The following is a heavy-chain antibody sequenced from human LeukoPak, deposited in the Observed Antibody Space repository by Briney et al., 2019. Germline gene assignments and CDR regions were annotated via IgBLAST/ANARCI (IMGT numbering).Heavy chain of an antibody. CDR3: EKRDRYKGCECTGMDF. CDR2: ISSDGTTT. J-gene: IGHJ6*02. V-gene: IGHV3-74*03. D-gene: IGHD1-1*01. Sequence: GGSLRLSCAASGFTFSKSWMNWVRQAPGKGLVWVSRISSDGTTTTYADSVKGRFTISRDKPKNTLYLQMNSQRAEDTAVYYCEKRDRYKGCECTGMDFWGQGTTVTVSS. CDR1: GFTFSKSW.